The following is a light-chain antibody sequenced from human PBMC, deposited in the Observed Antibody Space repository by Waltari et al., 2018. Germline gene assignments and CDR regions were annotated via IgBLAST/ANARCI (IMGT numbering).Light chain of an antibody. CDR2: QDT. CDR1: KLGDKY. Sequence: SYELTQPPSVSVSPGQTASITCSGDKLGDKYACWYQRKPGQSPVLVIYQDTPRTSGIPERFSGSSSGNTATLTIGGTQAMDEADYYCQAWDSCTRYVFGSGTKVTVL. V-gene: IGLV3-1*01. J-gene: IGLJ1*01. CDR3: QAWDSCTRYV.